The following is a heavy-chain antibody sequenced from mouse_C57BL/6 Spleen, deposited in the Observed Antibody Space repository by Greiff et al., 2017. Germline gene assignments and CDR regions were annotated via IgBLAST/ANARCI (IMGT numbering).Heavy chain of an antibody. CDR2: IYPGDGDT. Sequence: VKLMESGPELVKPGASVKISCKASGYAFSSSWMNWVQQRPGKGLEWIGRIYPGDGDTNYNGKFKGKATLTADKSSSTAYMQLSSLTSEESTVYFCGRGWGNPEYFDYWGTGTTVTVSS. CDR3: GRGWGNPEYFDY. D-gene: IGHD2-1*01. CDR1: GYAFSSSW. V-gene: IGHV1-82*01. J-gene: IGHJ1*03.